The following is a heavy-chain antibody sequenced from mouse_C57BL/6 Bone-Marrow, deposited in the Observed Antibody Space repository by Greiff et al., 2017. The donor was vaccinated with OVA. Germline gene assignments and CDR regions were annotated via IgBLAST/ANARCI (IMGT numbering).Heavy chain of an antibody. Sequence: EVQLQQSGAELVRPGASVKLSCTASGFNIKDDYMHWVKQRPEQGLEWIGWIYPENGDTEYASKFQGKATITADTSSNTAYLQLSSLTSEDTAVYYCTFDGYYFDYWGQGTTLTVSS. J-gene: IGHJ2*01. V-gene: IGHV14-4*01. CDR2: IYPENGDT. CDR1: GFNIKDDY. D-gene: IGHD2-3*01. CDR3: TFDGYYFDY.